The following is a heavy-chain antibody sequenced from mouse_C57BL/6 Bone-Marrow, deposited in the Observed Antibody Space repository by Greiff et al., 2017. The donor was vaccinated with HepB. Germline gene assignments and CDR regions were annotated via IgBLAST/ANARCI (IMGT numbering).Heavy chain of an antibody. D-gene: IGHD2-1*01. Sequence: QVQLKQPGAELVKPGASVKLSCKASGYTFTSYWMQWVKQRPGQGLEWIGEIDPSDSYTNYNQKFKGKATLTVDTSSSTAYMQLSSLTSEDSAVYYCARLRGNYDFDYWGQGTTLTVYS. CDR1: GYTFTSYW. CDR3: ARLRGNYDFDY. CDR2: IDPSDSYT. V-gene: IGHV1-50*01. J-gene: IGHJ2*01.